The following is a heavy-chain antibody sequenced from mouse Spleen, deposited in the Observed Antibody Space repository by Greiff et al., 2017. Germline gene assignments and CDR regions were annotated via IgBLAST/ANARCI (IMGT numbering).Heavy chain of an antibody. D-gene: IGHD1-1*01. CDR3: AKNKYGSSYGYFDV. J-gene: IGHJ1*01. V-gene: IGHV2-5*01. CDR1: GFSLTSYG. Sequence: VKLLESGPGLVQPSQSLSITCTVSGFSLTSYGVHWVRQSPGKGLEWLGVIWRGGSTDYNAAFMSRLSITKDNSKSQVFFKMNSLQADDTAIYYCAKNKYGSSYGYFDVWGAGTTVTVSS. CDR2: IWRGGST.